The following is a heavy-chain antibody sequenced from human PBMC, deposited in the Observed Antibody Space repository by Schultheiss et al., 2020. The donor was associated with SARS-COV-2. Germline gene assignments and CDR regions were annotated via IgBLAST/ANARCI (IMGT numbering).Heavy chain of an antibody. D-gene: IGHD6-13*01. CDR2: ISYDGSNK. CDR3: ARHGQQLVRVFDP. J-gene: IGHJ5*02. V-gene: IGHV3-30*04. CDR1: GFTFSSYA. Sequence: GGSLRLSCAASGFTFSSYAMHWVRQAPGKGLERVAVISYDGSNKYYADSVKGRFTISRDNSKNTLYLQMNSLRAEDTAVYYCARHGQQLVRVFDPWGQGTLVTVSS.